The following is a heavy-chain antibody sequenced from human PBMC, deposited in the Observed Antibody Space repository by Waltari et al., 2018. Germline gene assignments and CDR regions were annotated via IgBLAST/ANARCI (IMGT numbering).Heavy chain of an antibody. CDR1: GGPISRYY. V-gene: IGHV4-59*01. J-gene: IGHJ6*03. CDR3: ARVGPTNYMDV. CDR2: IYYSGST. Sequence: QVQLQESGPGLVKPSETLSLTCTVSGGPISRYYWTWIRQPPGKGLEWIGYIYYSGSTNYNPSLKSRVTISVDTSKNQFSLKLSSVTAADTAVYYCARVGPTNYMDVWGKGTTVTVSS.